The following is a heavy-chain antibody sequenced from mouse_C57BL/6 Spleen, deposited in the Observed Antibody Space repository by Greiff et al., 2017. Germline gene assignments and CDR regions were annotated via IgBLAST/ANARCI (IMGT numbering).Heavy chain of an antibody. CDR1: GYTFTSYT. CDR3: AGGGGY. V-gene: IGHV1-4*01. CDR2: INPSSGYP. Sequence: LVESGAELARPGASVTMSCKASGYTFTSYTMHWVKQRPGQGLEWIGYINPSSGYPKYNQKFKDKATLTADKSSSPAYMQLGSLTSEDSAVYYCAGGGGYWGQGTTRTVSS. J-gene: IGHJ2*01.